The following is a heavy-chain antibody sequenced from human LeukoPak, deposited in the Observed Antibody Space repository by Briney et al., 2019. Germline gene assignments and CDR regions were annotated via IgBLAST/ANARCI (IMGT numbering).Heavy chain of an antibody. Sequence: GGSLRLSCAASGFAFSSYEVSWVRQAPGKGLERVSYISNGGSTRFYADSVKGRFTISRDDAKNSLYLQMNSLRHDDTAVYYCARDGGSAVSSGWDYWGQGTLVSVSS. V-gene: IGHV3-48*03. CDR2: ISNGGSTR. D-gene: IGHD6-19*01. J-gene: IGHJ4*02. CDR1: GFAFSSYE. CDR3: ARDGGSAVSSGWDY.